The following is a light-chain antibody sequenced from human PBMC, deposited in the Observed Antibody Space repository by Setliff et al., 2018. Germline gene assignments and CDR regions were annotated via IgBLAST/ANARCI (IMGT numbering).Light chain of an antibody. CDR3: QSYDTNLRDDV. CDR2: NDN. J-gene: IGLJ1*01. CDR1: RSNIGAGYG. V-gene: IGLV1-40*01. Sequence: QSALTQPPSVSGAPGQRVTISCTGSRSNIGAGYGVHWYQQFPGTAPKLLIYNDNNRPSGVPDRFSGSKSGTSASLAITGLQAEDEADYFCQSYDTNLRDDVFGTGTKVTVL.